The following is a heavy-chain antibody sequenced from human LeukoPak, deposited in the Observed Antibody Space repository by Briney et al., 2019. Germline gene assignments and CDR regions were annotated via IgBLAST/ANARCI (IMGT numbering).Heavy chain of an antibody. J-gene: IGHJ3*02. CDR3: AREHDSSGYRGTFDAFDI. V-gene: IGHV1-69*05. D-gene: IGHD3-22*01. Sequence: GASVKVSCKASGYTFTGYYMHWVRQAPGQGLEWMGRIIPIFGTANYAQKFQGRVTITTDESTSTAYMELSSLRSEDTAVYYCAREHDSSGYRGTFDAFDIWGQGTMVTVSS. CDR2: IIPIFGTA. CDR1: GYTFTGYY.